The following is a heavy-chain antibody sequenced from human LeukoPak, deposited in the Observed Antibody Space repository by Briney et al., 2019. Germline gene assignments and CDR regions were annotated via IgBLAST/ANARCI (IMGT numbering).Heavy chain of an antibody. CDR2: ISHSGST. V-gene: IGHV4-34*01. Sequence: KASETLSLTCAVYGESFSGYYWSWIRQPPGRGLEWIGEISHSGSTSYSASLKSRVTISVDTSKNQFSLKLNSVTAADTAVYYCARGDIAAGGAPFDYWGQGTLVTVSS. D-gene: IGHD6-13*01. CDR3: ARGDIAAGGAPFDY. CDR1: GESFSGYY. J-gene: IGHJ4*02.